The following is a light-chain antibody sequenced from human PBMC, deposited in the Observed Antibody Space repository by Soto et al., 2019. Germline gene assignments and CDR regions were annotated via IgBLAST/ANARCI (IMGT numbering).Light chain of an antibody. CDR2: EVN. CDR3: SSYAGSSNV. CDR1: SXDVGGYNY. Sequence: QSALTQPLSASGSPGQSVAISCTGTSXDVGGYNYVSWYQQHPGKAPKLMIYEVNKRPSGVPDRFSGSKSGNTASLTVSGLQAEDEADYYCSSYAGSSNVFGTGTKVTLL. V-gene: IGLV2-8*01. J-gene: IGLJ1*01.